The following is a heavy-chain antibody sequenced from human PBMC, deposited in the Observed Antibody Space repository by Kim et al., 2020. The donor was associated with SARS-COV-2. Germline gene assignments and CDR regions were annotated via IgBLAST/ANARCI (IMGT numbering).Heavy chain of an antibody. CDR3: ARRESYGHRPPPGHFDY. D-gene: IGHD5-18*01. V-gene: IGHV4-34*01. Sequence: LKSRVTISVATSKNQFSLKLISVTAVDTAVYYCARRESYGHRPPPGHFDYWGQGTLVTVSS. J-gene: IGHJ4*02.